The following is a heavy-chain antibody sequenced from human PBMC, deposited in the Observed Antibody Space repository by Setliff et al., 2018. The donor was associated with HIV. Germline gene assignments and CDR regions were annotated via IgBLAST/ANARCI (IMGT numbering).Heavy chain of an antibody. CDR1: GGSISSYY. J-gene: IGHJ4*02. CDR2: IYYRGST. D-gene: IGHD6-13*01. CDR3: ARGVAAAGL. V-gene: IGHV4-59*12. Sequence: SETLSLTCTVSGGSISSYYWSWIRQSPGKGLEWIGYIYYRGSTNYNPSLKSRVTISEDTSKSQFSLKLSSVTAADTAVYYCARGVAAAGLWGQGTLVTVSS.